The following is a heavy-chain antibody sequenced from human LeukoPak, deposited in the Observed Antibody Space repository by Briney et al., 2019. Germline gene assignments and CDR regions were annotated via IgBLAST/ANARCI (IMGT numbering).Heavy chain of an antibody. CDR3: ARDGRFPRRTFDI. CDR2: IYYSGST. D-gene: IGHD3-3*01. J-gene: IGHJ3*02. CDR1: GGSISSYY. V-gene: IGHV4-59*01. Sequence: SETLSLTCTVSGGSISSYYWSWIRQPPGKGLEWIGYIYYSGSTNFNLSLKSRVTISVDTSKNQFSLKLSSVTAADTAVYYCARDGRFPRRTFDIWGQGTMVTVSS.